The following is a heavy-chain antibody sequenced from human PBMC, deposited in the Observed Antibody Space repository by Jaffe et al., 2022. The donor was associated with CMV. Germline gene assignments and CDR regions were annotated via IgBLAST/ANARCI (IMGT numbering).Heavy chain of an antibody. CDR3: VRGDSSGYPHRGEYFFEF. J-gene: IGHJ4*02. Sequence: QVQLVESGGGVVQPGTSLRLSCAASGFSLSSYGMHWVRQAPGKGLEWVAVIWYDGSKKFYADSVKGRFTISKDNPKNTLYVQMNSLRAEDTALYYCVRGDSSGYPHRGEYFFEFWGQGTLVTVSS. V-gene: IGHV3-33*08. CDR2: IWYDGSKK. CDR1: GFSLSSYG. D-gene: IGHD3-22*01.